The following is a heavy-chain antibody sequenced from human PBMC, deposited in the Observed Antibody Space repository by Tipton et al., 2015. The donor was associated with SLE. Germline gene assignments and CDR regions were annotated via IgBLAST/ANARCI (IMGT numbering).Heavy chain of an antibody. CDR1: GGSINSYF. D-gene: IGHD6-19*01. V-gene: IGHV4-59*01. CDR2: ISYSGST. CDR3: ARVRGAVTGTVNYYCGMDV. J-gene: IGHJ6*02. Sequence: TLSLTCSVSGGSINSYFLRWIRQPPGKGLECIGYISYSGSTNYNPSLKSRVTISGDTSKNQISLRLSSVTAADTAVYYCARVRGAVTGTVNYYCGMDVWGQGTTVTVSS.